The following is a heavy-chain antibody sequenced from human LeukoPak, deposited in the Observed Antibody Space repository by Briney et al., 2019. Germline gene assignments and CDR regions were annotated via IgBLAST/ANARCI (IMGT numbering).Heavy chain of an antibody. CDR1: GFTFSSYA. J-gene: IGHJ4*02. CDR3: ARGSSGYYFDY. CDR2: ISYDGSNK. Sequence: GRSLRHSCAASGFTFSSYAMHWVRQAPGKGLEWVAVISYDGSNKYYADSVKGRFTISRDNSKNTLYLQMNSLRAEDTAVYYYARGSSGYYFDYWGQGTLVTVSS. V-gene: IGHV3-30*04. D-gene: IGHD3-22*01.